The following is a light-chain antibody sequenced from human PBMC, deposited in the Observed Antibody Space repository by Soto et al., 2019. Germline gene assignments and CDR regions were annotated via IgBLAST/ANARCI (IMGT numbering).Light chain of an antibody. J-gene: IGLJ1*01. CDR1: SRDIGTSNL. Sequence: QSALPQPASVSGSPGQSITISCTGTSRDIGTSNLVSWYQQYPGKAPKLMIYEVTKRPSGISSRFSGSKSGNTASLTISGLQPEDEADYYCLSSTGISTSLFVFRTGTKVTVL. CDR3: LSSTGISTSLFV. V-gene: IGLV2-23*02. CDR2: EVT.